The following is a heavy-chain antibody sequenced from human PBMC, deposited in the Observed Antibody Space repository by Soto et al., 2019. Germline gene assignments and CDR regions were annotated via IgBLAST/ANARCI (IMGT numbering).Heavy chain of an antibody. CDR1: GGSISSYY. CDR3: ARSEGRY. CDR2: IYYSGST. V-gene: IGHV4-59*01. Sequence: PSETLSLTCTVSGGSISSYYWSWIRQPPGKGLEWIGYIYYSGSTNYNPSLKSRVTISVDTSKNQFSLKLSSVTAADTAVYYCARSEGRYCGQGNLVTVSS. J-gene: IGHJ4*02.